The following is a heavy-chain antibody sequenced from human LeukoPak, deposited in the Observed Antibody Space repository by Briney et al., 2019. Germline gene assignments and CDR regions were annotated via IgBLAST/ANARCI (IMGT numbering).Heavy chain of an antibody. CDR3: VKDRTGVSTFHSFDY. J-gene: IGHJ4*02. D-gene: IGHD3-10*01. V-gene: IGHV3-23*01. CDR1: GFTFSSYA. CDR2: ISGSGGST. Sequence: PGGSLRLSCAASGFTFSSYAMSWVRQAPGKGLEWISAISGSGGSTYYTDSVKGRFTISRDNSKNTLYLQMNSLRAEDAAVYYCVKDRTGVSTFHSFDYWGQGTLVTVSS.